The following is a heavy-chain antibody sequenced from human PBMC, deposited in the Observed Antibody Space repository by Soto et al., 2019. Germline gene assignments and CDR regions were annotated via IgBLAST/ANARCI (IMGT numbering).Heavy chain of an antibody. CDR3: ARDTWIVGNIGCFDL. CDR2: IWYDGSKD. J-gene: IGHJ4*02. V-gene: IGHV3-33*01. Sequence: PGGSLRLSCVASGFTFRSHGMHWVRQAPGKGLERLAGIWYDGSKDDYAESVKGRFAISRDNSKNTLFLQMDSLRAEDTAVYYCARDTWIVGNIGCFDLWGQGTPVTVSS. D-gene: IGHD2-2*03. CDR1: GFTFRSHG.